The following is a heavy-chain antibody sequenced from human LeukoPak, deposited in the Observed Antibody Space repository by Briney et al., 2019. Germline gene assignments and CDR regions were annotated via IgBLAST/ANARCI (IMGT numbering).Heavy chain of an antibody. CDR1: GFTFSTYG. CDR3: ARGRPHGNDY. D-gene: IGHD4-23*01. J-gene: IGHJ4*02. V-gene: IGHV3-74*01. Sequence: GGSLRLSCAASGFTFSTYGMNWVRQAPGKGLEWVSRIASDGSSTTYADSVKGRFSISRDNAKNTLYLQMNSLRVEDTAVYYCARGRPHGNDYWGQGTLVTVSS. CDR2: IASDGSST.